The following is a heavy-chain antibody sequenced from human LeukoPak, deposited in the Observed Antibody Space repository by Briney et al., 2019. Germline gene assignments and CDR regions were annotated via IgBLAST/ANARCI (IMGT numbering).Heavy chain of an antibody. V-gene: IGHV3-7*03. D-gene: IGHD3-3*01. CDR3: TRHYDFWSGYRGDAFDI. J-gene: IGHJ3*02. CDR2: IKQDGSEK. Sequence: PGGSLRLSCAASGFTFSSYWMSWVRQAPGKGLEWVANIKQDGSEKYYVDSVKGRFTISRDNAKNSLYLQMNSLKTEDTAVYYCTRHYDFWSGYRGDAFDIWGQGTMVTVSS. CDR1: GFTFSSYW.